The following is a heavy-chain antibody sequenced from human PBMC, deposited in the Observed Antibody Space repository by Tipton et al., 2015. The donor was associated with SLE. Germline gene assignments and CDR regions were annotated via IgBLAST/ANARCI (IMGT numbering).Heavy chain of an antibody. V-gene: IGHV4-39*07. J-gene: IGHJ4*02. CDR3: ARGREWEPPDY. D-gene: IGHD1-26*01. CDR2: IYYSGST. CDR1: GGSISSSSYY. Sequence: TLSLTCTVSGGSISSSSYYWGWIRQPPGKGLEWIGSIYYSGSTYYNPSLKSRVTISVATSKNQFSLKLSSVTAADTAVYYCARGREWEPPDYWGQGTLVSVSS.